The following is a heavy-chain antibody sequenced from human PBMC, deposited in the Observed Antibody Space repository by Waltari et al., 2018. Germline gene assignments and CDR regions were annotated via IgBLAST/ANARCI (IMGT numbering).Heavy chain of an antibody. V-gene: IGHV1-69*08. Sequence: QVQLVQSGAEVKKPGSSVKVSCKASGGTFSSYTISWVRQAPGQGLEWMGRIIPTLGIANYAQKFQGRVTITADKSTSTAYMELSSLRSEDTAVYYCARDPSIAARNWFDPWGQGTLVTVSS. CDR3: ARDPSIAARNWFDP. CDR1: GGTFSSYT. CDR2: IIPTLGIA. J-gene: IGHJ5*02. D-gene: IGHD6-6*01.